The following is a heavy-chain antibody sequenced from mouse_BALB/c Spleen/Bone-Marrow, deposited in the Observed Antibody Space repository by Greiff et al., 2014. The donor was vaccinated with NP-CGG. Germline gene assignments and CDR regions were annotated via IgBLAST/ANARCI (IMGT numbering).Heavy chain of an antibody. J-gene: IGHJ3*01. V-gene: IGHV1-39*01. D-gene: IGHD2-14*01. Sequence: VQLQQSGPELEKPGASVKISCKASGHSFTGCNMNWVKQSHGKSLEWIGNIDPYYGTTTFNQKFKDKATLTVDKSSSTAYMQLKSLTSEDSAVYYCTRSRAYFRDWFGYWGQGTLVTVSA. CDR1: GHSFTGCN. CDR3: TRSRAYFRDWFGY. CDR2: IDPYYGTT.